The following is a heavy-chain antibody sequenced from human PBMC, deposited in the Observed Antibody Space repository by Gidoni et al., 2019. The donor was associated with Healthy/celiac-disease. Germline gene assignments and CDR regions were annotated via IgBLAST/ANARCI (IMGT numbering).Heavy chain of an antibody. Sequence: EVQLVESGGGLVQPGRSLRLSCAASGFTFDDYAMHWVRQAPGKGLEWVSGISWNSGSIGYADSVKGRFTISRDNAKNSLYLQMNSLRAEDTALYYCAKVALGGDYDAFDIWGQGTMVTVSS. CDR3: AKVALGGDYDAFDI. CDR2: ISWNSGSI. J-gene: IGHJ3*02. CDR1: GFTFDDYA. D-gene: IGHD4-17*01. V-gene: IGHV3-9*01.